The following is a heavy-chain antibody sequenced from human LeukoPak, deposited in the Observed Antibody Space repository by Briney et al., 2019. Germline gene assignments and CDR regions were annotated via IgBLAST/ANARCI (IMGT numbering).Heavy chain of an antibody. CDR1: GFTFSTYS. J-gene: IGHJ4*02. CDR2: ISGSGGTT. Sequence: AGGSLRLSCAASGFTFSTYSMHWVRQAPGKGLEYVSGISGSGGTTHYADSVKGRFTISRDNSKNMLYLQMSSLRAEDTAVYYCVKGGHLQQLALYFFFDYWGQGTLVTVSS. CDR3: VKGGHLQQLALYFFFDY. D-gene: IGHD3-3*01. V-gene: IGHV3-64D*06.